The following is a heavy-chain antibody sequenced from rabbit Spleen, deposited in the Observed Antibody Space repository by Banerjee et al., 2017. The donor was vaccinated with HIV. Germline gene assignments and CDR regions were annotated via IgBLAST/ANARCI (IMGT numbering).Heavy chain of an antibody. CDR2: IDVTKSGRT. D-gene: IGHD4-2*01. J-gene: IGHJ4*01. CDR3: ARDAAGREDFNL. Sequence: QEQLEESGGDLVKPGASLALTCKASGLDFSSNYWICWVRQAPGKGLEWIACIDVTKSGRTYFATWAKGRFTISKPSSTTVTLQMTSLTAADTATYFCARDAAGREDFNLWGPGTLVTAS. V-gene: IGHV1S45*01. CDR1: GLDFSSNYW.